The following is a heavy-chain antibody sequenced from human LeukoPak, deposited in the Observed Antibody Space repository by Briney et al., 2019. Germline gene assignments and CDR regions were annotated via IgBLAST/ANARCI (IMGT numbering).Heavy chain of an antibody. J-gene: IGHJ4*02. CDR3: AKVVGVTAVAGTEIDY. CDR1: GFTFSSYG. V-gene: IGHV3-30*18. CDR2: ISYDGSNK. D-gene: IGHD6-19*01. Sequence: GGSLRLSCAASGFTFSSYGMHWVRQAPGKGLEWVAVISYDGSNKYYADSVKGRFTISRDNSKNTLYLQMNSLRAEDTAVYYCAKVVGVTAVAGTEIDYWGQGPLVTVSS.